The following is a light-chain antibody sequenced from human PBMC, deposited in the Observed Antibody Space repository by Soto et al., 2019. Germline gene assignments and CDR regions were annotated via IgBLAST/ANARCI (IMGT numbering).Light chain of an antibody. V-gene: IGLV2-8*01. Sequence: QSAPTQPPSASGSPGQSVTFSCTGTGSDVGGYNYVSWYQQYPGKAPKLMIYEVYKRHSGVPDRFSGSKSGNTASLTVSGLQPEDEADYYCSAYAGSSTWVFGGGTKLTVL. J-gene: IGLJ2*01. CDR3: SAYAGSSTWV. CDR1: GSDVGGYNY. CDR2: EVY.